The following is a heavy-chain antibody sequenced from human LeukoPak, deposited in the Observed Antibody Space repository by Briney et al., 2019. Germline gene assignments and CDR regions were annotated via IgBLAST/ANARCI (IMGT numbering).Heavy chain of an antibody. CDR2: ISSSSSYI. CDR1: GFTFSSYS. J-gene: IGHJ4*02. CDR3: AGVHRYYDSSGYYVFDY. V-gene: IGHV3-21*01. D-gene: IGHD3-22*01. Sequence: PGGSLGLSCAASGFTFSSYSMNWVRQAPGKGLEWVSSISSSSSYIYYADSVKGRFTISRDNAKNSLYLQMNSLRAEDTAVYYCAGVHRYYDSSGYYVFDYWGQGTLVTVSS.